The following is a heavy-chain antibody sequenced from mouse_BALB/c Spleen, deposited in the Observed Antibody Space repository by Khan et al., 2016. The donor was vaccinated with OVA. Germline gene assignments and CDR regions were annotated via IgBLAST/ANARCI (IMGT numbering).Heavy chain of an antibody. CDR2: IHPGTDNT. Sequence: VELVESGAELVRPGASVKLSCKTSGYIFTSYWIHWVKQRSGQGLEWIARIHPGTDNTYYNDKVKDKATLTADKSSSTVYIQLSSLKSEDSAVYFCAREEALYYVDYWGQGTTLTVSS. J-gene: IGHJ2*01. CDR1: GYIFTSYW. D-gene: IGHD3-2*02. CDR3: AREEALYYVDY. V-gene: IGHV1-76*01.